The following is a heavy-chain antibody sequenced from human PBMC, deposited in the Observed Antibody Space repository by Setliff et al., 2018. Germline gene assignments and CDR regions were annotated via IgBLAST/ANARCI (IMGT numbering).Heavy chain of an antibody. D-gene: IGHD3-22*01. V-gene: IGHV1-18*01. Sequence: ASVKVSCKASGYNLDDFGINWLRQAPGQGLEWMGWIRPYIGHTIYAQKFQGRVTMTTDAPTSTAYMELTRLRHDDTAVYYCARVVAHTHFYDRSDYYFDGLDIWGQGAKVTV. CDR2: IRPYIGHT. J-gene: IGHJ3*02. CDR1: GYNLDDFG. CDR3: ARVVAHTHFYDRSDYYFDGLDI.